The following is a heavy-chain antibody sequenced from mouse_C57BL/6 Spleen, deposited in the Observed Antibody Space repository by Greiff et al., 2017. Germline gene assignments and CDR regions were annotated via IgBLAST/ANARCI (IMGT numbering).Heavy chain of an antibody. D-gene: IGHD1-1*01. V-gene: IGHV1-69*01. Sequence: QVQLQQPGAELVMPGASVTLSCKASGYTFTSYWMHWVKQRPGHGLEWIGEIDPSDSYTNYNQKFKGRSTLTVDKSSSTAYMQLSSLTSEDSAVYYCAAFITTVVDYAMDYWGQGTSVTVSS. CDR2: IDPSDSYT. J-gene: IGHJ4*01. CDR3: AAFITTVVDYAMDY. CDR1: GYTFTSYW.